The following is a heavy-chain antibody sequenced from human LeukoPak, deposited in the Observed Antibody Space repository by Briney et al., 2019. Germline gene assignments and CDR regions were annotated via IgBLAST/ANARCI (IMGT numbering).Heavy chain of an antibody. CDR3: AKRFRGTSGLYYSDS. CDR2: IRGSGDST. CDR1: GFTFSTYA. V-gene: IGHV3-23*01. D-gene: IGHD2/OR15-2a*01. J-gene: IGHJ4*02. Sequence: GGPLRLSCSASGFTFSTYAMSWVRQPPGKGLEWVSAIRGSGDSTYYAESVKGRFTISRDNSKNTLYLQMNSLRAEDTAVYYCAKRFRGTSGLYYSDSWGQGTLVTVSS.